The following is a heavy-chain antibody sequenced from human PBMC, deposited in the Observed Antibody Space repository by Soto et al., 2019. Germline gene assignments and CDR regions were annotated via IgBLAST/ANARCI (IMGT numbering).Heavy chain of an antibody. V-gene: IGHV4-31*03. J-gene: IGHJ4*02. CDR2: IYYSGST. CDR1: GGSISSGGYY. D-gene: IGHD3-22*01. Sequence: PSETLSLTCTVSGGSISSGGYYWSWIRQHPGKGLEWIGYIYYSGSTYYNPSLKSRVTISVDTSKNQFSLKLSSVTAADTAVYYCARNGDSSGYYYDPFDYWGQGTLVTV. CDR3: ARNGDSSGYYYDPFDY.